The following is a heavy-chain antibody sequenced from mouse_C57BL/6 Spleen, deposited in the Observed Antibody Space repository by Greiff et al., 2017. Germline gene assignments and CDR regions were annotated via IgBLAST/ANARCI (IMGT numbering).Heavy chain of an antibody. CDR2: IDPSDSYT. D-gene: IGHD1-1*01. J-gene: IGHJ1*03. CDR3: ARRGNYYCGSSYGYFDV. Sequence: QVQLQQPGAELVMPGASVKLSCKASGYTFTSYWMHWVKQRPGQGLEWIGEIDPSDSYTNYNQKFKGKSTLTVDKSSSTAYMQLSSLTSEDSAVYYCARRGNYYCGSSYGYFDVWGTGTTLTVSS. CDR1: GYTFTSYW. V-gene: IGHV1-69*01.